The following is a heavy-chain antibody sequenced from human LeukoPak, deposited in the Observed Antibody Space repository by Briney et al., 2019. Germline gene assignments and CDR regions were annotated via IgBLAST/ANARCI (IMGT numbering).Heavy chain of an antibody. Sequence: ASVKVSCKASGYTFTSCGISWVRQAPGQGLEWMGWISAYNGNTNYAQKLQGRVTMTTDTSTSTAYMELRSLRSDDTAVYYCARDRAHVLRYFDWFPETPYYYYGMDVWGKGTTVTVSS. CDR3: ARDRAHVLRYFDWFPETPYYYYGMDV. CDR2: ISAYNGNT. J-gene: IGHJ6*04. V-gene: IGHV1-18*04. CDR1: GYTFTSCG. D-gene: IGHD3-9*01.